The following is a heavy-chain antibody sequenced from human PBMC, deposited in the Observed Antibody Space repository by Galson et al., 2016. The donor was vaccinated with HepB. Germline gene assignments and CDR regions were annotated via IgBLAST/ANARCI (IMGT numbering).Heavy chain of an antibody. CDR2: IHWNDDK. CDR3: AHLVNWNPLSYFDY. J-gene: IGHJ4*02. CDR1: GFSLTTSGVG. D-gene: IGHD1-20*01. V-gene: IGHV2-5*01. Sequence: PALVKPTQTLTLTCTFSGFSLTTSGVGVGWIRQPPGKALEWLALIHWNDDKRNSPSLKSRLTILKDTSKNQVVLTMTNLDPVDTATYYCAHLVNWNPLSYFDYWGPGILVTVSS.